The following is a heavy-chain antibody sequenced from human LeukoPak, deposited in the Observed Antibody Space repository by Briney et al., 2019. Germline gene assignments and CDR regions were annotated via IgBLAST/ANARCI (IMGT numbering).Heavy chain of an antibody. CDR3: ARERIYFGSGRDLTDARLFYYYSMDV. J-gene: IGHJ6*02. Sequence: GASVKVSCKTSGYTFANYGMHWVRQAPRQSLEWMGWINTGNGNTKSSQKFQDRVALTRDTSASTAYMELNSLRAEDTAVYYCARERIYFGSGRDLTDARLFYYYSMDVWGQGTTVTVSS. V-gene: IGHV1-3*04. CDR2: INTGNGNT. CDR1: GYTFANYG. D-gene: IGHD3-10*01.